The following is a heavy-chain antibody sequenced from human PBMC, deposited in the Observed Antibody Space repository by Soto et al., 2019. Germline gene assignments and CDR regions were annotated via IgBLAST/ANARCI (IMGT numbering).Heavy chain of an antibody. CDR2: ISWNSDKI. V-gene: IGHV3-9*01. D-gene: IGHD3-10*01. Sequence: EVQLVESGGGLVRPGRSLRLSCAASGFRFGDYAMHWVRQAPGKGLEWVSGISWNSDKIAYTDSVRGRFTISRDSAENSLYLEMSSLRSEDTALYYCAREKFGEHPHSDYWGQGALVTVSS. J-gene: IGHJ4*02. CDR3: AREKFGEHPHSDY. CDR1: GFRFGDYA.